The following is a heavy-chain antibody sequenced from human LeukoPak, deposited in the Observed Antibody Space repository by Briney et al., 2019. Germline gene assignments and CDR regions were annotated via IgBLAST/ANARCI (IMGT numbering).Heavy chain of an antibody. CDR2: IYPKSGGT. D-gene: IGHD5-12*01. Sequence: ASVTVSCKASGYTFTGHYMHWVRQAPGQGLEWMGWIYPKSGGTNYAQKFQSRITMTRDTSITTAFMELNILKSDDTAVYYCVRDGYSGGAFDIWGQGTMVTVSS. CDR3: VRDGYSGGAFDI. J-gene: IGHJ3*02. V-gene: IGHV1-2*02. CDR1: GYTFTGHY.